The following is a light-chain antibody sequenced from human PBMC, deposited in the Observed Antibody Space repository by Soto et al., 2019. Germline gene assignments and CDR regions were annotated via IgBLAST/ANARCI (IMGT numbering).Light chain of an antibody. J-gene: IGLJ1*01. Sequence: QSALTQPPSASGSPGQSVTISCTGTSSDVGGYNYVSWYQQHPGKAPKLMIYEVSERPSGVPDRFSGSKSSNTASLTVSGRQAEDEADYDCSSYAGSNNFVFGTGTKLTVL. CDR3: SSYAGSNNFV. V-gene: IGLV2-8*01. CDR1: SSDVGGYNY. CDR2: EVS.